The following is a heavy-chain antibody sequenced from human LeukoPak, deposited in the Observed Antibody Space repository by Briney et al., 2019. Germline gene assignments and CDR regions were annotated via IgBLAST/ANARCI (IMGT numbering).Heavy chain of an antibody. Sequence: SETLSLTCTVSGASISSYYWSWIRQPAGKGLEGIGRVYSSGSTNYNPSLKSRVTMSEDTSKNQFSLKLRSVTAADAAVYYCARDPDGYNWFDSWGQGTQVTVST. J-gene: IGHJ5*01. CDR2: VYSSGST. D-gene: IGHD1-14*01. CDR3: ARDPDGYNWFDS. CDR1: GASISSYY. V-gene: IGHV4-4*07.